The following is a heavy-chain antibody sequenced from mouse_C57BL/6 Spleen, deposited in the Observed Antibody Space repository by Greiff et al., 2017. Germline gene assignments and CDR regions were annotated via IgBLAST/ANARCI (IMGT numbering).Heavy chain of an antibody. J-gene: IGHJ2*01. D-gene: IGHD2-2*01. Sequence: QVQLQQPGAELVKPGASVKLSCKASGYTFTSYWMQWVKQRPGQGLEWIGEIDPSDSYTNYNQKFKGKATLTVDTSSSTAYMQLSSLTSEDSAVYYCATGSMVTTRGYYFDDWGQGTTLTVSS. CDR3: ATGSMVTTRGYYFDD. V-gene: IGHV1-50*01. CDR2: IDPSDSYT. CDR1: GYTFTSYW.